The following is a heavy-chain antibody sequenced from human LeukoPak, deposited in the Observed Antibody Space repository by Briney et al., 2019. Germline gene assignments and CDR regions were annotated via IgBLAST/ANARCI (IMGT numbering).Heavy chain of an antibody. Sequence: GGSLRLSCVASGFSFGFNTYGMQWVRQTPGKGLEWVAVIWYDGGIKYYGDAVKGRFTISRDNSKNTLYLQMDSLRGEDTAVYYCARVEGATPFDYWGQGTLVTVSS. D-gene: IGHD1-26*01. CDR2: IWYDGGIK. CDR1: GFSFGFNTYG. J-gene: IGHJ4*02. V-gene: IGHV3-33*01. CDR3: ARVEGATPFDY.